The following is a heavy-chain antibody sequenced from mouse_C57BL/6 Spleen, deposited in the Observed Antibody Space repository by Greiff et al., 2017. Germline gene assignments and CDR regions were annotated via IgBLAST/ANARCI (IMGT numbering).Heavy chain of an antibody. CDR1: GYTFTDYN. J-gene: IGHJ4*01. CDR2: INPNNGGT. CDR3: ARSPAYYSNYEDYYAMDY. D-gene: IGHD2-5*01. V-gene: IGHV1-22*01. Sequence: EVMLQQSGPELVKPGASVKMSCKASGYTFTDYNMHWVKQSHGKSLEWIGYINPNNGGTSYNQKFKGKATLTVNKSSSTAYMELRSLTSEDSAVYYCARSPAYYSNYEDYYAMDYWGQGTSVTVSS.